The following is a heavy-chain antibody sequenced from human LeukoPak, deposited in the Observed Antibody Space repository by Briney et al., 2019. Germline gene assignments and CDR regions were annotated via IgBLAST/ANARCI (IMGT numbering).Heavy chain of an antibody. CDR1: GGSISSYY. J-gene: IGHJ4*02. D-gene: IGHD6-19*01. CDR3: ARSVAGTKAVAGTLDY. V-gene: IGHV4-4*07. Sequence: SETLSLTCTVSGGSISSYYWSWIRQPAGKGLEWIGRIYTSGSTNYNPSLKSRVTMSVDTSKNQFSLKLSSVTAADTAVYYCARSVAGTKAVAGTLDYWGQGTLVTVSS. CDR2: IYTSGST.